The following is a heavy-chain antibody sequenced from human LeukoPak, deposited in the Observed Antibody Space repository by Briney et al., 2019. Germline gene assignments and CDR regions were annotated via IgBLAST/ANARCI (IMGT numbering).Heavy chain of an antibody. J-gene: IGHJ6*03. CDR3: ARDLSSTSCCGLYYYYYMDV. CDR1: GGSISSSSYY. Sequence: SETLSLTCTVSGGSISSSSYYWGWIRQPPGKGLEWIGSIYYSGSTYYNPSLKSRVTISVDTSKNQFSLKLSSVTAADTAVYYCARDLSSTSCCGLYYYYYMDVWGKGTTVTVSS. D-gene: IGHD2-2*01. V-gene: IGHV4-39*07. CDR2: IYYSGST.